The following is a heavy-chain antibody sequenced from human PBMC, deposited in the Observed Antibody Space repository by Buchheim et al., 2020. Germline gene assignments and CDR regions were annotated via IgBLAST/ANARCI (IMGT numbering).Heavy chain of an antibody. CDR3: ARGRGYFYSNEDNWPDP. D-gene: IGHD1-1*01. CDR1: GFTFSTYW. Sequence: EVQVVESGGGLVQPGGSLRLSCAASGFTFSTYWMSWVRQAPGKGPEWVANIKEDGSEKYYVDSVKARFSLSRDNAKNSVYLQMNSLRAEDTAMYYCARGRGYFYSNEDNWPDPWGQGNL. J-gene: IGHJ5*02. V-gene: IGHV3-7*01. CDR2: IKEDGSEK.